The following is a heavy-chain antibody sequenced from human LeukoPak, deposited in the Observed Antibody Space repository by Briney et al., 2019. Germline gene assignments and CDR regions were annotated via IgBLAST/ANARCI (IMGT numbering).Heavy chain of an antibody. CDR2: IYYSGST. Sequence: SQTLSLTCTVSGGSISSGGYYWSWIRQHPGKGLEWIGYIYYSGSTYYNPSLKSRVTISVDTSKNQFSLKLSSVTAADTAVYYCARAGSKQQLIRRGYYYYYGMDVWGQGTTVTVSS. CDR3: ARAGSKQQLIRRGYYYYYGMDV. D-gene: IGHD6-13*01. J-gene: IGHJ6*02. V-gene: IGHV4-31*03. CDR1: GGSISSGGYY.